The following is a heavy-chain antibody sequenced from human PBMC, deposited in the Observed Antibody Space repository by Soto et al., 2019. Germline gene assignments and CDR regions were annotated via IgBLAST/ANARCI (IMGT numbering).Heavy chain of an antibody. CDR2: IYYSGST. CDR3: ASLNPVVVNSIDY. D-gene: IGHD3-22*01. V-gene: IGHV4-30-4*01. J-gene: IGHJ4*02. Sequence: PSETLSLTCTVSGDSISSGDYYWSWIRQPPGKGLEWIGYIYYSGSTYYNPSLKSRVTISVDTSKNQFSLKLSSVTAADTAVYYCASLNPVVVNSIDYWGQGTLVTVSS. CDR1: GDSISSGDYY.